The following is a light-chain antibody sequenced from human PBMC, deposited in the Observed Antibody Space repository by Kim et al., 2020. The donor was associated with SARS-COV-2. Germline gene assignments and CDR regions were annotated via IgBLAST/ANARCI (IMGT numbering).Light chain of an antibody. CDR1: KLGDKY. CDR2: QHT. CDR3: QAWDSSTAV. Sequence: VSPGQTARITCSGGKLGDKYAYWYQKKPGQSPILVIYQHTKRPSGISQRFSGSSFGNTATLTISRAQTMDEADYYCQAWDSSTAVFGGGTQLTVL. V-gene: IGLV3-1*01. J-gene: IGLJ3*02.